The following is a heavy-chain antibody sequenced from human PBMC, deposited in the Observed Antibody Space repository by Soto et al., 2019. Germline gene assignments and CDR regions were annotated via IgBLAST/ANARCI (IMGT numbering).Heavy chain of an antibody. V-gene: IGHV3-15*07. CDR2: IKSKTDGGTT. J-gene: IGHJ4*02. CDR1: GFTFSNAW. Sequence: LXLSCAASGFTFSNAWMNWVRQAPGKGLEWVGRIKSKTDGGTTDYAAPVKGRFTISRDDSKNTLYLQMNSLKTEDTAVYYCTTDKGAVAGTDNYWGQGTLVTVSS. D-gene: IGHD6-19*01. CDR3: TTDKGAVAGTDNY.